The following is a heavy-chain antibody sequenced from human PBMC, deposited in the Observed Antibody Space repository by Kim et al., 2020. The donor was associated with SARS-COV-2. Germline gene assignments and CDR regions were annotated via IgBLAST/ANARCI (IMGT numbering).Heavy chain of an antibody. J-gene: IGHJ4*02. V-gene: IGHV3-53*01. Sequence: GGSLRLSCAASGFTVSSNYMSWVRQAPGKGLEWVSVIYSGGDTYYADSVKGRFTISRDNSKNTLYLQMNSLRAEDTAVYYCARGAAAQLFAYWGQGTLVTVSS. CDR3: ARGAAAQLFAY. CDR2: IYSGGDT. D-gene: IGHD6-13*01. CDR1: GFTVSSNY.